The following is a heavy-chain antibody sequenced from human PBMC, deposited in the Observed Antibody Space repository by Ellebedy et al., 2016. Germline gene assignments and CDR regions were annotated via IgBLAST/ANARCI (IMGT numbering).Heavy chain of an antibody. CDR3: ASPYSSSPGAGGYYYYMDG. CDR1: GGSFSSYG. J-gene: IGHJ6*03. Sequence: ASVKVSCXASGGSFSSYGISWVRQAPGQGLEWMGWISAYNGNTNYAQKLQGRVTMTTDTSTSTAYMELRSLRSDETAVYYFASPYSSSPGAGGYYYYMDGWGKGTTVTVSS. D-gene: IGHD6-6*01. CDR2: ISAYNGNT. V-gene: IGHV1-18*01.